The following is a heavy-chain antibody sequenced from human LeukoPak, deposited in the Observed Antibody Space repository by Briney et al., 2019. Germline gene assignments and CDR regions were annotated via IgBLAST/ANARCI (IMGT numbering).Heavy chain of an antibody. D-gene: IGHD6-13*01. V-gene: IGHV3-30*03. J-gene: IGHJ6*02. CDR2: ISYDGSNK. CDR3: ARNGPYSSSWYYYYYGMDV. Sequence: GGSLRLSCAASGFTFSSYGMHWVRQAPGKGLEWVAVISYDGSNKYYADSVKGRFTISRDNSKNTLYLQMNSLRAEDTAVYYCARNGPYSSSWYYYYYGMDVWGQGTTVTVSS. CDR1: GFTFSSYG.